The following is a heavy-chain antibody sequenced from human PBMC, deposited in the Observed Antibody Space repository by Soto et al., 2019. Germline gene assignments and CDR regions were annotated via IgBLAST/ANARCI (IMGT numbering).Heavy chain of an antibody. CDR2: INWNGGST. CDR3: ARTRGYCSSSSCQYYTDV. V-gene: IGHV3-20*01. CDR1: GFTFDDYG. D-gene: IGHD2-2*01. J-gene: IGHJ6*03. Sequence: EVQLVESGGGVVRPGRSLRLSCAASGFTFDDYGMSWVRQTPGKGLEWVSGINWNGGSTGYADSVKGRFTISRDNAKNTLYLQMNSLRAEETAFYHCARTRGYCSSSSCQYYTDVGGKGPRSPSP.